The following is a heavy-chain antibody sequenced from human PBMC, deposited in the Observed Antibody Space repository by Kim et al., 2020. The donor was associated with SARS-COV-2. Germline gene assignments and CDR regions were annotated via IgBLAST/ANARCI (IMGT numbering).Heavy chain of an antibody. J-gene: IGHJ5*02. V-gene: IGHV1-18*04. Sequence: ASVKVSCKASGYTFTSYGISWVRQAPGQGLEWMGWISAYNGNTNYAQKLQGRVTMTTDTSTSTAYMELRSLRSDDTAVYYCARLASGYCSSTSCHNWFDPWGQGTLVTVSS. D-gene: IGHD2-2*03. CDR1: GYTFTSYG. CDR3: ARLASGYCSSTSCHNWFDP. CDR2: ISAYNGNT.